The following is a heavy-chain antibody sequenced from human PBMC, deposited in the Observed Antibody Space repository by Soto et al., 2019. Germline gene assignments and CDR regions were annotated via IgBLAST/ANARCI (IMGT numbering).Heavy chain of an antibody. CDR2: IYPGDSDT. CDR1: GYRFTSYW. Sequence: HGESLKISCKGSGYRFTSYWIGWVRQTPGKGLEWMGIIYPGDSDTRYSPSFQGQVTISADKSISTAYLQWSSLKASDTAMYYCARLGPQLERPDAFDIWGQGTMVTVSS. J-gene: IGHJ3*02. V-gene: IGHV5-51*01. CDR3: ARLGPQLERPDAFDI. D-gene: IGHD1-1*01.